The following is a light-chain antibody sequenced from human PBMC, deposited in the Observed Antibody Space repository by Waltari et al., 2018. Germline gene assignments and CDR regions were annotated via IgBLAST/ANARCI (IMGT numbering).Light chain of an antibody. CDR3: QSYDSSLSGVV. J-gene: IGLJ2*01. V-gene: IGLV1-40*01. CDR2: GNS. CDR1: SSTIGAGYD. Sequence: QSVLTQPPSVSGAPGQRVTISCTGSSSTIGAGYDVHWYHHLPGTAPKLLIYGNSNRPSGVPDRSSGSKSGTSASLAISGLQAEDEADYYCQSYDSSLSGVVFGGGTKLTVL.